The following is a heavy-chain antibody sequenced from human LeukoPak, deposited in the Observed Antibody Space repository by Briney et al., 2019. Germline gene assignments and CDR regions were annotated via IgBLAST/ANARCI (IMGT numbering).Heavy chain of an antibody. CDR2: INHSGST. V-gene: IGHV4-34*01. CDR1: GGSFSGYY. Sequence: PSETLSLTGAVYGGSFSGYYWSWIRQPPGKGLEWIGEINHSGSTNYNPSLKSRVTISVDTSKNQFSLKLSSVTAADTAVYYCARGRRFFVVVVAATSYYFDYWGQGTLVTVSS. J-gene: IGHJ4*02. D-gene: IGHD2-15*01. CDR3: ARGRRFFVVVVAATSYYFDY.